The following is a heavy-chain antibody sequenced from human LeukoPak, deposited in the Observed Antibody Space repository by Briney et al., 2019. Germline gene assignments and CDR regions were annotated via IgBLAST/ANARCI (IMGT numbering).Heavy chain of an antibody. V-gene: IGHV3-53*01. CDR2: IYGGGST. J-gene: IGHJ4*02. CDR3: ARLLPASRHYFDY. CDR1: GFTVSSDY. D-gene: IGHD2-15*01. Sequence: GGSLRLSCAASGFTVSSDYLAWVRQAPGKGLEWISVIYGGGSTYHADSVKGRFTISRDSSMDVLYLHMHYLAVEDTAVYYCARLLPASRHYFDYWGQGTLVSVSS.